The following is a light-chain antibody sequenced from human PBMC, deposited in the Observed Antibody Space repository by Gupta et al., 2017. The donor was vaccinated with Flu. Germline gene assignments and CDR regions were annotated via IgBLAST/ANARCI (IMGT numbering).Light chain of an antibody. V-gene: IGLV2-14*01. CDR3: SSYASDRPI. J-gene: IGLJ2*01. CDR1: SSDLGGYIY. CDR2: DVS. Sequence: QSALTQPASVSGSPGQSITISCTGTSSDLGGYIYVSWYQQHPGKAPKLTIYDVSNRPSGVSSRFSGSRSGNTASLTISGLQAEDEADYYCSSYASDRPIFGGGTKLTVL.